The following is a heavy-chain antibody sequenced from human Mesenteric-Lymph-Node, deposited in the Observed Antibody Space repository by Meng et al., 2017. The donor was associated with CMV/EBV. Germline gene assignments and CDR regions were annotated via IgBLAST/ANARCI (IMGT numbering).Heavy chain of an antibody. CDR2: IKQDGSDK. V-gene: IGHV3-7*01. Sequence: GGSLRLSCAASGLTVSINYMSWVRQVPGKGLVWVANIKQDGSDKYYVDSVRGRFTISRDNAKNSLYLQMNSLGVEDTTVYYCARDRDYDSSGYPYYFDYWGQGTLVTVSS. J-gene: IGHJ4*02. CDR1: GLTVSINY. CDR3: ARDRDYDSSGYPYYFDY. D-gene: IGHD3-22*01.